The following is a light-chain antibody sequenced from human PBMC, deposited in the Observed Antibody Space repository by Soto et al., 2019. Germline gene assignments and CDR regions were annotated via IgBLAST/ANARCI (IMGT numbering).Light chain of an antibody. CDR2: GNS. CDR3: CSYAGGTSVV. J-gene: IGLJ2*01. V-gene: IGLV1-40*01. CDR1: SSNIGTGYD. Sequence: QSVLTQPPSVSGAPGQRVTISCTGSSSNIGTGYDVHWYQQLPGTAPKLLIYGNSNRPSGVPDRFSGSKSGTSASLAITGLQTEDEADYYCCSYAGGTSVVFGGGTKLTVL.